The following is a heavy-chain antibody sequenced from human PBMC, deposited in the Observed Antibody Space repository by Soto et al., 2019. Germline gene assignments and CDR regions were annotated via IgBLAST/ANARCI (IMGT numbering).Heavy chain of an antibody. V-gene: IGHV4-34*01. CDR2: INHSGST. CDR1: GGSFSGYY. CDR3: ARAGWLQFDY. Sequence: SETLSLTCAVYGGSFSGYYWSWIRQPPGKGLEWIGEINHSGSTNYNPSLKSRVTISVDTSKNQFSLKLISVTAADTAVYYCARAGWLQFDYWGQGTLVTVSS. D-gene: IGHD5-12*01. J-gene: IGHJ4*02.